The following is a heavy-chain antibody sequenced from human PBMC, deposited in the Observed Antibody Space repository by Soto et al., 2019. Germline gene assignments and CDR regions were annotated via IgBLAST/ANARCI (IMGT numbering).Heavy chain of an antibody. CDR1: GFTFSSYG. Sequence: PGGSLRLSCAASGFTFSSYGMHWVRQAPGKGLEGVAVISYDGSNKYYADAVKGRFTISRDNSKNTLYLQMNSLRAEDTAVYYCAKEKVVDSSGYLGYWGQGTLVTVSS. D-gene: IGHD3-22*01. J-gene: IGHJ4*02. V-gene: IGHV3-30*18. CDR2: ISYDGSNK. CDR3: AKEKVVDSSGYLGY.